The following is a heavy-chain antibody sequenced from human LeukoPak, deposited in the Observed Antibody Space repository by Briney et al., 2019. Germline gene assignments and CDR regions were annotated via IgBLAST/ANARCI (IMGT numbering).Heavy chain of an antibody. J-gene: IGHJ4*02. CDR3: ARHSSYCSATSCFPKE. V-gene: IGHV5-51*01. D-gene: IGHD2-15*01. CDR2: IYPDDSDT. Sequence: GESLKISCKGSGYSFTSYWIGWVRQMPGKGLEWMGIIYPDDSDTRYSPSFQGQVTISADKSISTAYLQWSSLKASDTAMYYCARHSSYCSATSCFPKEWGQGTLVTVSS. CDR1: GYSFTSYW.